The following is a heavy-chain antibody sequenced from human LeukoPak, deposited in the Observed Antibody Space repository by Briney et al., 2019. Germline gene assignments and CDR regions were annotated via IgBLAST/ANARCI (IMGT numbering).Heavy chain of an antibody. D-gene: IGHD6-13*01. CDR1: GYSFTSYW. J-gene: IGHJ4*02. CDR3: VRDIAAAGYYFDY. Sequence: GESLKISRKGSGYSFTSYWIGWVRQMPGKGLEWMAIIYPGDSGTRYSPSFQGQVTISADKSISTAYLQWSSLKASDTAMYYCVRDIAAAGYYFDYWGQGTLVTVSS. V-gene: IGHV5-51*01. CDR2: IYPGDSGT.